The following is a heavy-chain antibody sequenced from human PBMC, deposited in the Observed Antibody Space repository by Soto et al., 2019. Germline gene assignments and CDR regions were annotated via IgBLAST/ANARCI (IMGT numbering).Heavy chain of an antibody. Sequence: QAQLVQSGAEVKKPGSSVKVSCKASGGTFNRETFSWVRQAPGQGLQWMGRIIPVLDLSDYAQKFEGRVTITADTSTTTVYLDLSGLGSDDTAVYYCARGGKLGGGLDVWGKGTPVIVSS. J-gene: IGHJ6*04. CDR3: ARGGKLGGGLDV. V-gene: IGHV1-69*02. CDR1: GGTFNRET. D-gene: IGHD3-10*01. CDR2: IIPVLDLS.